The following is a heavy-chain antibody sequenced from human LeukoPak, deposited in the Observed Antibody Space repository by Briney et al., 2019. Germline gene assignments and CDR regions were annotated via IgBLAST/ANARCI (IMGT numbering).Heavy chain of an antibody. D-gene: IGHD3-22*01. CDR3: ARGPFDGYYFDY. V-gene: IGHV1-46*01. CDR1: GYTFTSYY. CDR2: INPSGGST. Sequence: ASVKVSCKASGYTFTSYYMHWVRQAPGQGLERMGIINPSGGSTSYAQKFQGRVTMTRDTSTSTVYMELSSLRSEDTAVYYRARGPFDGYYFDYWGQGTLVTVSS. J-gene: IGHJ4*02.